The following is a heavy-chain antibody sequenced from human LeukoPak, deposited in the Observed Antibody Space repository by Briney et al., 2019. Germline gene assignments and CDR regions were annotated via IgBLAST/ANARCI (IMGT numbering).Heavy chain of an antibody. V-gene: IGHV3-53*01. CDR2: IYSGGST. Sequence: GGSLRLSCAASGFTVSSNYMSWVRQAPGKGLEWVSVIYSGGSTYYADSVKGRFTISRDNSKNTLYLQMNSLRAEDTAVYYCAGLAAGMTDRDDYWGQGTLVTVSS. CDR1: GFTVSSNY. J-gene: IGHJ4*02. D-gene: IGHD6-13*01. CDR3: AGLAAGMTDRDDY.